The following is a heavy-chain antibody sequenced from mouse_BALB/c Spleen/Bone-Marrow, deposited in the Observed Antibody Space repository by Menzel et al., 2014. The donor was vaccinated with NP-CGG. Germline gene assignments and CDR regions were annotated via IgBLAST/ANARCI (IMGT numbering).Heavy chain of an antibody. Sequence: EVQGVESGGGLVQPGGSLRLSCATSGFTFTGYYMNWVRQPPGKALEWLGFIRNKANGYTTEYSASVKGRFTISRDNSQNILYLQMNTLRAEDSATYYCARDSRCTVSLFDYWGQGTPLTVAS. CDR1: GFTFTGYY. D-gene: IGHD1-1*01. J-gene: IGHJ2*01. CDR2: IRNKANGYTT. V-gene: IGHV7-3*02. CDR3: ARDSRCTVSLFDY.